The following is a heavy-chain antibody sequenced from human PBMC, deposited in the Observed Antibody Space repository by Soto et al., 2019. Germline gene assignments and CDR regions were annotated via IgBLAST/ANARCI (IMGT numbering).Heavy chain of an antibody. CDR3: TKAVEFSTSGSYYFDY. J-gene: IGHJ4*02. D-gene: IGHD6-6*01. CDR2: ISVGGGTT. V-gene: IGHV3-23*01. CDR1: GFTFSDYA. Sequence: DVQLLESGGGLVQPGGSLRVSCAASGFTFSDYAMNWVRQAPGKGLEWVSSISVGGGTTYYADSVKGRFTISRDNSKNTLYLQMNSLRADDTAIYYCTKAVEFSTSGSYYFDYWGQGTLVAVSS.